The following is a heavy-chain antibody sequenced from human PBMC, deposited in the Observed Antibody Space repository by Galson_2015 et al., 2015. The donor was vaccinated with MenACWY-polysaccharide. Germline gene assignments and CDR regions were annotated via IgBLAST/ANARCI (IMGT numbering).Heavy chain of an antibody. CDR2: IKKDGSEK. Sequence: SLRLSCAASGFSLGGWYMSWIRQAPGKGLEWVANIKKDGSEKYYVDSVKGRFTISRDNSKNSLYLQMHSLRAEGTAVYSCARGHYGMDVWGQGTTVTVSS. CDR3: ARGHYGMDV. CDR1: GFSLGGWY. V-gene: IGHV3-7*01. J-gene: IGHJ6*02.